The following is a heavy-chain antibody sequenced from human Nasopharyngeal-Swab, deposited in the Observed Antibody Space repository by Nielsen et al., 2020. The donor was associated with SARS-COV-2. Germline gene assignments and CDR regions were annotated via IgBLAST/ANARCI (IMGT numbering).Heavy chain of an antibody. J-gene: IGHJ6*03. Sequence: WVRQAPGQRLEWMGWINPGNGNTKYSQEFQGRVTITRDTPASTAYMELSSLRSEDTAIYYCARELGGYYYYMDVWGKGTTVTVSS. CDR2: INPGNGNT. D-gene: IGHD3-16*01. V-gene: IGHV1-3*01. CDR3: ARELGGYYYYMDV.